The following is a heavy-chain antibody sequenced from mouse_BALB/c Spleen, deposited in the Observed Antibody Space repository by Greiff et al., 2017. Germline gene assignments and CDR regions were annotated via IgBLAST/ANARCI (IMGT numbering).Heavy chain of an antibody. CDR2: ISSGGSYT. CDR3: TRGGTNWYFDV. CDR1: GFTFSSYT. Sequence: EVNVVESGGGLVKPGGSLKLSCAASGFTFSSYTMSWVRQTPEKRLEWVATISSGGSYTYYPDSVKGRFTISRDNAKNTLYLQMSSLKSEDTAMYYCTRGGTNWYFDVWGAGTTVTVSS. D-gene: IGHD1-1*02. J-gene: IGHJ1*01. V-gene: IGHV5-6-4*01.